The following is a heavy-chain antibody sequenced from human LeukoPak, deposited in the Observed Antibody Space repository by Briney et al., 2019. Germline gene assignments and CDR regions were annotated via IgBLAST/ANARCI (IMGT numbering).Heavy chain of an antibody. CDR3: ARRDSSPALDY. D-gene: IGHD6-13*01. CDR1: GGSISSGGYY. V-gene: IGHV4-31*03. J-gene: IGHJ4*02. Sequence: SQTLSLTCTVPGGSISSGGYYWSWIRQHPGRGLEWIGYIYYSGSTYYNPSLKSRVTISVDTSKNQFSLKLSSVTAADTAVYYCARRDSSPALDYWGQGTLVTVSS. CDR2: IYYSGST.